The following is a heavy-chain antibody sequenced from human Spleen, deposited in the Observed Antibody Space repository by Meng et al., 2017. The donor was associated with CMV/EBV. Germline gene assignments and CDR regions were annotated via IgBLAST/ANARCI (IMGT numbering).Heavy chain of an antibody. D-gene: IGHD2-2*01. J-gene: IGHJ5*02. CDR2: IYTSGST. Sequence: QVQLQESGPGLVKPSETLSLTCTVSGGSISSYYWSWIRQPAGKGLEWIGRIYTSGSTNYNPSLKSRVTMSVDTSKNQFSLKLSSVTAADTAVYYCARATEYQLLRTTRRNWFDPWGQGTLVTVSS. CDR3: ARATEYQLLRTTRRNWFDP. V-gene: IGHV4-4*07. CDR1: GGSISSYY.